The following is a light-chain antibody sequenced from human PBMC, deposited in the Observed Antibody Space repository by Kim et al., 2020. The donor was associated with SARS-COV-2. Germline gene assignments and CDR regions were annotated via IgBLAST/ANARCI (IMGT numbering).Light chain of an antibody. J-gene: IGKJ2*01. CDR2: GAS. CDR1: QSVGSN. CDR3: QQYNDWPPGDT. Sequence: SPGESVTLSCRASQSVGSNLAWYQQMPGRAPRLLIYGASTRATGIPARFSGSGSGTEFTLTISSLQSEDFALYYCQQYNDWPPGDTFGQGTKLEI. V-gene: IGKV3-15*01.